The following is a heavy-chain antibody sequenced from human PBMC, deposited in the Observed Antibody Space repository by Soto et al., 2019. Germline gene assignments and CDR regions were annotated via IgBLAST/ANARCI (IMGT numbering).Heavy chain of an antibody. CDR2: ITAYNGNA. CDR3: ARGKGPTGLDP. J-gene: IGHJ5*02. V-gene: IGHV1-18*01. CDR1: GYTFTSSG. Sequence: GASVKVSCKASGYTFTSSGINWVRQAPGQGLEWMGWITAYNGNANFAQKFQGRVSMTTDTTTSTAYMELRSLRSDDTAVYYCARGKGPTGLDPWGREPWSPSPQ.